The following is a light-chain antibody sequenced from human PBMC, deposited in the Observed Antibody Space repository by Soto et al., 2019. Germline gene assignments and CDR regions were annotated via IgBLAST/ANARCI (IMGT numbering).Light chain of an antibody. V-gene: IGKV3-20*01. CDR2: AAS. J-gene: IGKJ1*01. CDR1: QSVSSYY. Sequence: EIVLTQSPGALSLSPGERATLSCRASQSVSSYYLAWYQQKPGQAPRLLIYAASSRATGIPGRFSGGGSGTEFTLTISSLQPDDFATYYCQQYNSYLFGQGTKVDI. CDR3: QQYNSYL.